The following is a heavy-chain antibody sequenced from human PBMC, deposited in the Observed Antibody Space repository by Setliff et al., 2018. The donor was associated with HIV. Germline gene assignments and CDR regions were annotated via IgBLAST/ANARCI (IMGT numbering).Heavy chain of an antibody. CDR3: ARDATSEGYMDV. J-gene: IGHJ6*03. V-gene: IGHV4-4*08. CDR1: GVSISSYS. CDR2: IYTSGST. Sequence: PSETLSLTCTVAGVSISSYSWSWIRQPPGKGLEWIGYIYTSGSTNYNHSLKSRVTISVDTSENQFSLKLTSVTAADTAMYFCARDATSEGYMDVWGKGTTVTVSS.